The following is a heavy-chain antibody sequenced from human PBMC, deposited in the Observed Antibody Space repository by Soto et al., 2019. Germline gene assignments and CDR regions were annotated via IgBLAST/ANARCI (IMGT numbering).Heavy chain of an antibody. CDR1: GFTFSSYG. Sequence: QVQLVESGGGVVQPGRSLRLSCAASGFTFSSYGMHWVRQAPGKGLEWVAVIWYDGSNKYYADSVKGRFTISRDNSKNMLYLKMNSLRAEDTAVYYCARDHRYYYDRSGYYGYFDHWGQGTLVTVSS. D-gene: IGHD3-22*01. CDR2: IWYDGSNK. CDR3: ARDHRYYYDRSGYYGYFDH. J-gene: IGHJ4*02. V-gene: IGHV3-33*01.